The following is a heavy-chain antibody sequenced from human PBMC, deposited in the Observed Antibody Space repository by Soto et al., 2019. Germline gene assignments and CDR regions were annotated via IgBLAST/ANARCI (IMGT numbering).Heavy chain of an antibody. CDR1: GFTISDYC. V-gene: IGHV3-11*01. CDR2: ISSSGSTI. CDR3: ARAGHLANNWFDP. J-gene: IGHJ5*02. D-gene: IGHD2-21*01. Sequence: GGSMRVSCAAAGFTISDYCSSWISTPPGKGLEWVSYISSSGSTIYYADSVKGRFTISRDNAKNSLYLQMNSLRAEDTAVYYCARAGHLANNWFDPWGQGTLVTVSS.